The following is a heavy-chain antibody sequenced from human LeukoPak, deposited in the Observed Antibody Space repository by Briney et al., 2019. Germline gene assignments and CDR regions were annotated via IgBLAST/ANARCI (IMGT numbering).Heavy chain of an antibody. D-gene: IGHD3-10*01. CDR1: GGSFSGYY. Sequence: SETLSLTCAVYGGSFSGYYWSWIRQPPGKGLEWIGEIKHSGSTNYNPSLKSRVTISVDTSKNQFSLKLSSVTAADTAVYYCARGLGEFDPWGQGTLVTVSS. CDR2: IKHSGST. J-gene: IGHJ5*02. CDR3: ARGLGEFDP. V-gene: IGHV4-34*01.